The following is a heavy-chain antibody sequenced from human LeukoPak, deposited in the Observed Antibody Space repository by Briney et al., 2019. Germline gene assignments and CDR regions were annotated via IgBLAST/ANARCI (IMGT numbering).Heavy chain of an antibody. V-gene: IGHV7-4-1*02. D-gene: IGHD3-10*01. CDR1: GYTFTSYG. CDR3: ARDRDLLWFGELSPSFYFDY. J-gene: IGHJ4*02. Sequence: ASVKVSCKASGYTFTSYGISWVRQAPGQGLEWMGWINTNTGNPTYAQGFTGRFVFSLDTSVSTAYLQISSLKAEDTAVYYCARDRDLLWFGELSPSFYFDYWGQGTLVTVSS. CDR2: INTNTGNP.